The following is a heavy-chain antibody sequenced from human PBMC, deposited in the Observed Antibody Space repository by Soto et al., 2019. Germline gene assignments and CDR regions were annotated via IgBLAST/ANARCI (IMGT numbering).Heavy chain of an antibody. J-gene: IGHJ4*02. CDR3: ARGLRDYYGSGSYYTRPPSPSFDY. V-gene: IGHV4-34*01. Sequence: SETLSLTCAVYGGSFSGYYWSLIRQPPGKGLEWIGEINHSGSTNYNPSLKSRVTISVDTSKNQFSLKLSSVTAADTAVYYCARGLRDYYGSGSYYTRPPSPSFDYWGQGTLVTVSS. D-gene: IGHD3-10*01. CDR2: INHSGST. CDR1: GGSFSGYY.